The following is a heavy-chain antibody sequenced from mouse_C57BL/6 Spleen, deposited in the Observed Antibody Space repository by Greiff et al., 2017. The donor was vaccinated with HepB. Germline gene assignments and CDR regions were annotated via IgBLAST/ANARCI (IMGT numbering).Heavy chain of an antibody. D-gene: IGHD4-1*01. CDR2: ISYDGSN. CDR1: GYSITSGYY. V-gene: IGHV3-6*01. CDR3: ARGLTGNVPFAY. J-gene: IGHJ3*01. Sequence: DVKLQESGPGLVKPSQSLSLTCSVTGYSITSGYYWNWIRQFPGNKLEWMGYISYDGSNNYNPSLKNRISITRDTSKNQFFLKLNSVTTEDTATYYCARGLTGNVPFAYWGQGTLVTVSA.